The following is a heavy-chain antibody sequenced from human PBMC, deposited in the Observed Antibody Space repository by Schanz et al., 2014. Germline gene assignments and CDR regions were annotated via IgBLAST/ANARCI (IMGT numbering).Heavy chain of an antibody. CDR2: ISGSGGST. CDR1: GFTFSTYA. D-gene: IGHD3-22*01. CDR3: AKDPSHGDYDYYFDY. Sequence: EVQLLDSEGGLVQPGGSLRLSCAASGFTFSTYAMSWVRQAPGKGLEWVSAISGSGGSTYYADSVKGRFTISRDNSKNTLYLQMNSLRAEDTAVYYCAKDPSHGDYDYYFDYWGQGTLVTVSS. V-gene: IGHV3-23*01. J-gene: IGHJ4*02.